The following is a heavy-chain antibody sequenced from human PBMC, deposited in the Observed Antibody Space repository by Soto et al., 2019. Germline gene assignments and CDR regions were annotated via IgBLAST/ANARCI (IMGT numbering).Heavy chain of an antibody. CDR2: IHYSGST. D-gene: IGHD5-12*01. Sequence: SETLSLTCTFSGGSISSSSYYLGWIRQPPGKGLEWIGSIHYSGSTYYNPSLKSRVTISVDTSKNQFSLKLSSVTAADTAVYYCARQGRWEWLRSRFDYWGQGTLVTVSS. V-gene: IGHV4-39*01. CDR3: ARQGRWEWLRSRFDY. CDR1: GGSISSSSYY. J-gene: IGHJ4*02.